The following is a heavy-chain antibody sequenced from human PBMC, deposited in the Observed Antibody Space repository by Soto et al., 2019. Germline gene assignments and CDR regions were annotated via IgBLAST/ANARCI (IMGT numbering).Heavy chain of an antibody. CDR2: IWYDGSNK. CDR3: ARELLLLWFGEGNGMDV. CDR1: GFTFSSYD. Sequence: GGSLRLSCAASGFTFSSYDMHWVRQAPGKGLEWVAVIWYDGSNKYYADSVKGRFTISRDNSKNTLYLQMNSLRAEDTAVYYCARELLLLWFGEGNGMDVWGQGTTVTVSS. D-gene: IGHD3-10*01. V-gene: IGHV3-33*01. J-gene: IGHJ6*02.